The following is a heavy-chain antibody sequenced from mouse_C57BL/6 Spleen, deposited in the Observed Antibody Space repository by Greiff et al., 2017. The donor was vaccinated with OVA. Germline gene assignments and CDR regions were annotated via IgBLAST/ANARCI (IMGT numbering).Heavy chain of an antibody. CDR2: IDPNSGGT. CDR1: GYTFTSYW. V-gene: IGHV1-72*01. Sequence: VQLQQSGAELVKPGDSVKLSCKASGYTFTSYWMHWVKQRPGRGLEWIGRIDPNSGGTKYNEKFKSKATLTVDKPSSTAYMQLSSLTSEDSAVYYCARGTVVARGYAMDYWGQGTSVTVSS. J-gene: IGHJ4*01. D-gene: IGHD1-1*01. CDR3: ARGTVVARGYAMDY.